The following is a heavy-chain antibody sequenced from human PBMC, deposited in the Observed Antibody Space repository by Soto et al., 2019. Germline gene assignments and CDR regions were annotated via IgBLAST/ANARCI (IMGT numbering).Heavy chain of an antibody. Sequence: ASVKVSCKASGYTFTSYDINWVRQATGQGLEWMGWMNPNSGNTGYAQKFQGRVTMTRNTSISTAYMELSSLRSEDTAVYYCAREQPTAMVNGFDYWGQGTLVTVSS. J-gene: IGHJ4*02. CDR3: AREQPTAMVNGFDY. CDR2: MNPNSGNT. V-gene: IGHV1-8*01. D-gene: IGHD5-18*01. CDR1: GYTFTSYD.